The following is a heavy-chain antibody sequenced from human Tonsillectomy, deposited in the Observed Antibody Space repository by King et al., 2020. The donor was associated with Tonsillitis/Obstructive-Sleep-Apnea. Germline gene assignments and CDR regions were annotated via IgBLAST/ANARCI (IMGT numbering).Heavy chain of an antibody. D-gene: IGHD2-2*02. V-gene: IGHV4-31*03. CDR1: GGSISSGGYY. J-gene: IGHJ4*02. CDR2: IYYSGST. Sequence: VQLQESGPGLVKPSRTLSLTCTVSGGSISSGGYYWSWIRQHPGKGLEWIGYIYYSGSTYYNPSLKSRVTISVDTSKNQFSLKLSSVTAADTAVYYCARYHCSSTSCYTFGYFDYWGQGTLVTVSS. CDR3: ARYHCSSTSCYTFGYFDY.